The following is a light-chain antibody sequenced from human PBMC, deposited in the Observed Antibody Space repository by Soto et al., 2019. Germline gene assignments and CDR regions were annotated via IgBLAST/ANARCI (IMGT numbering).Light chain of an antibody. V-gene: IGLV2-14*01. J-gene: IGLJ1*01. CDR1: SSDVGGYNS. CDR3: NSFRVSHLYV. CDR2: DVR. Sequence: QSVLTQPASVSGSPGQSITISCTGTSSDVGGYNSVSWYQQHPGTAPKLLIYDVRNRPSGVSNRFSGSQSANTASLTISGLQAEDEADYYCNSFRVSHLYVFGTGTKVTVL.